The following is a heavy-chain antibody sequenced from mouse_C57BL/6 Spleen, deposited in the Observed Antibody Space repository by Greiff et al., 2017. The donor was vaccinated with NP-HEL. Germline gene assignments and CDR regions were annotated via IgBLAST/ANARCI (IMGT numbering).Heavy chain of an antibody. CDR2: INYDGSST. CDR3: ARDGDYGSRRGFGFAY. D-gene: IGHD1-1*01. J-gene: IGHJ3*01. Sequence: DVQLVESEGGLVQPGSSMKLSCTASVFTFSDYYMAWVRQVPEKGLEWVANINYDGSSTYYLDSLKSRFIISRDNAKNILYLQMSSLKSEDTATYYCARDGDYGSRRGFGFAYWGQGTLVTVSA. V-gene: IGHV5-16*01. CDR1: VFTFSDYY.